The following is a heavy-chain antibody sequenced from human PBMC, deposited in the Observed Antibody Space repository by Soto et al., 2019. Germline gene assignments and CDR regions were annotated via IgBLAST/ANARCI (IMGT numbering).Heavy chain of an antibody. J-gene: IGHJ4*02. CDR3: AENASRWELDY. CDR1: GYTLTNYG. V-gene: IGHV1-18*01. D-gene: IGHD3-10*01. CDR2: INVNNGNA. Sequence: QVQLVQSGAEVKKPGASVKVSCKASGYTLTNYGISWVRQAPGQGLEGMGWINVNNGNANYAQKFQGRVTMTTDTPTITVYLKRLRPKDNDTDFCSSAENASRWELDYWGQGTLVTVSS.